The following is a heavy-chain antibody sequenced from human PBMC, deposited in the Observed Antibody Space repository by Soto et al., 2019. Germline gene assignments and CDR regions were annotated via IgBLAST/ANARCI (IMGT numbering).Heavy chain of an antibody. J-gene: IGHJ4*02. V-gene: IGHV3-30-3*01. CDR3: ATGGYSSNWNCDS. CDR2: ISYNGSNR. Sequence: QVQLVESGGGVVQPGRSLRLSCVASGFTFTNYAMHWVRQAPGKGLEWVAIISYNGSNRYYADSVKGRFTISRDNSKNTLYLQMSNLEPEDTAVYYGATGGYSSNWNCDSWGQGTLVTVSS. D-gene: IGHD6-13*01. CDR1: GFTFTNYA.